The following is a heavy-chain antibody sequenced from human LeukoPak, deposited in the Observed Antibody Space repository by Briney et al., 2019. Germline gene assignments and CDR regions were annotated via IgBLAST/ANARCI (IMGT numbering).Heavy chain of an antibody. Sequence: SETLSLTCAVYGGSFSGYYWSWIRQPPGKGLEWIGEINHSGSTNYNPSLKSRVTISVDTSKNQFSLKLSSVTAADTAVYYCASEYQLRFYWGQGTLVTVSS. CDR3: ASEYQLRFY. CDR1: GGSFSGYY. J-gene: IGHJ4*02. V-gene: IGHV4-34*01. D-gene: IGHD2-2*01. CDR2: INHSGST.